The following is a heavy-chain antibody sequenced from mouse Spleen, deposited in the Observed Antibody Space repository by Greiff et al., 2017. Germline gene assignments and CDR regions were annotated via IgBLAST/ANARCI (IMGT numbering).Heavy chain of an antibody. Sequence: EVKLVESGGGLVQSGRSLRLSCATSGFTFSDFYMEWVRQAPGKGLEWIAASRNKANDYTTEYSASVKGRFIVSRDTSQSILYLQMNALRAEDTAIYYCARDASKIGAMDYWGQGTSVTVSS. V-gene: IGHV7-1*01. J-gene: IGHJ4*01. CDR2: SRNKANDYTT. D-gene: IGHD2-5*01. CDR1: GFTFSDFY. CDR3: ARDASKIGAMDY.